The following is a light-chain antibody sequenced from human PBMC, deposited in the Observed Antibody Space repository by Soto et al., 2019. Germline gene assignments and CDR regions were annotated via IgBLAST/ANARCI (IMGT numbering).Light chain of an antibody. CDR3: SSHSISTTLDYV. CDR1: SSDVGGHNY. J-gene: IGLJ1*01. Sequence: QSVLTQPASVSGSPGQSITISCTGTSSDVGGHNYVSWYQQHPDKAPKLIISEVSNRPSGISNRFSGSKSGNTASLTISELQAEDDADYYCSSHSISTTLDYVFGTGTKVTVL. CDR2: EVS. V-gene: IGLV2-14*01.